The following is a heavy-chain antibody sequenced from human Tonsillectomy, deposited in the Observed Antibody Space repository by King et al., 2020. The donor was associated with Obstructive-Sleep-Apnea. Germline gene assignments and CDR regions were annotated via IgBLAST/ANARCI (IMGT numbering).Heavy chain of an antibody. CDR2: ISGSGGST. V-gene: IGHV3-23*04. CDR1: GFTFSSYA. Sequence: VQLVESGGGLVQPGGSLRLSCTASGFTFSSYAMSWVRQAPGKGLEWVSTISGSGGSTYYADSVKGRFTISRDNSKNTLYLQMNSLRAEDTAVYYCAKDLVAAAGPYDAFDIWGQGTMVTVSS. D-gene: IGHD6-13*01. J-gene: IGHJ3*02. CDR3: AKDLVAAAGPYDAFDI.